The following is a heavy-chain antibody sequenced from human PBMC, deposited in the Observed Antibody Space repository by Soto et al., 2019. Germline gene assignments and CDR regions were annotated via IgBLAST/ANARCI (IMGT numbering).Heavy chain of an antibody. Sequence: PSETLSLTCTVSGGSISSSSYYWGWIRQPPGKGLEWIGSIYYSGSTYYNPSLKSRVTISVDTSKNQFSLKLSSVAAADTAVYYCAGQAYYDFWSGYYVPNWFDHWGQGTLVTVSS. CDR2: IYYSGST. CDR3: AGQAYYDFWSGYYVPNWFDH. D-gene: IGHD3-3*01. V-gene: IGHV4-39*01. CDR1: GGSISSSSYY. J-gene: IGHJ5*02.